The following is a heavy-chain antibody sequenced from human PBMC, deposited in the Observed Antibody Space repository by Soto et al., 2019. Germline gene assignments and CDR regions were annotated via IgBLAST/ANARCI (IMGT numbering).Heavy chain of an antibody. CDR1: GFTFSSYA. CDR2: ISYDGSNK. D-gene: IGHD2-2*01. V-gene: IGHV3-30-3*01. J-gene: IGHJ5*02. Sequence: QVQLVESGGGVVQPGRSLRLSCAASGFTFSSYAMHWVRQAPGKGLEWVAVISYDGSNKYYADSVKGRFTISTDNSKNTLYLQMNSLRAEDTAVYYCARDPYCSSTSCYGANWFDPWGQGTLVTVSS. CDR3: ARDPYCSSTSCYGANWFDP.